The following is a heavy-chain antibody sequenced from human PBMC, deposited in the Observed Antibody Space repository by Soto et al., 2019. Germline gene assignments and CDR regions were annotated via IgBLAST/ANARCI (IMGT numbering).Heavy chain of an antibody. V-gene: IGHV3-30*18. CDR3: AKARGQFLEWHYFDS. CDR2: ISYDGSNK. J-gene: IGHJ4*02. CDR1: GFTFSSYG. Sequence: QVQLVESGGGVVQPGRSLRLSCAASGFTFSSYGMHWVRQAPGKGLEWVAVISYDGSNKYYADSVKGRFTISRDNSKNTLYLQMNSLRAEDTAVYYCAKARGQFLEWHYFDSWGQGTLVTGSS. D-gene: IGHD3-3*01.